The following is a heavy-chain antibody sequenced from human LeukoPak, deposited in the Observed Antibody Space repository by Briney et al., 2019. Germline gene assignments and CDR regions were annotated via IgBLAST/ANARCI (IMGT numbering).Heavy chain of an antibody. CDR3: ARVPGGGTAAN. J-gene: IGHJ3*01. D-gene: IGHD1-7*01. CDR2: IYYSGST. V-gene: IGHV4-39*07. Sequence: SETLSLTCSVSGGSISSSSYFWGWIRQPPGEGLEWIGSIYYSGSTYSNPSLKSRVTMSVDTSKNQFSLKLRSVTAADTAVYYCARVPGGGTAANWGQGTMVTVSS. CDR1: GGSISSSSYF.